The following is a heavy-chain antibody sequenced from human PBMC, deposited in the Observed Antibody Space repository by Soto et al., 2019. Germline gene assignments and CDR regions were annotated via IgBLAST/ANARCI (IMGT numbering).Heavy chain of an antibody. CDR3: SAIVVVPAANIYSYMEV. Sequence: EVRLVESGGGLVQPGGSLKLSCTASGFPFSGSALHWVRQASGEGLQWVGRIRSEAHNYATSYSASVKGRFTISREDSQNTAYLQLGRLKSEDTAVYYSSAIVVVPAANIYSYMEVWGKGARVTVSS. D-gene: IGHD2-2*01. CDR1: GFPFSGSA. V-gene: IGHV3-73*01. J-gene: IGHJ6*03. CDR2: IRSEAHNYAT.